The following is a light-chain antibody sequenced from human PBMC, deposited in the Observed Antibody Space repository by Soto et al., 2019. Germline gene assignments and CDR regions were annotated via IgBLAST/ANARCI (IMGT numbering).Light chain of an antibody. CDR2: DAS. J-gene: IGKJ1*01. CDR1: QSISNW. V-gene: IGKV1-5*01. Sequence: DIHMTQSPSTLSASVGDGVIVTCRASQSISNWLAWYQQKPGKAPKLLIYDASTLEGGVPSRFRGSGSGTEFTLTINNLQTDDFATYYCQHYNSFSLTFGPGTKVDIK. CDR3: QHYNSFSLT.